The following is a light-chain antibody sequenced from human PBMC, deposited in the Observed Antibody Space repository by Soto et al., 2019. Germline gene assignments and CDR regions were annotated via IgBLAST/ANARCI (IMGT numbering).Light chain of an antibody. CDR1: QSVSSN. CDR3: QEYIQWPPGM. CDR2: DTS. Sequence: DIVMTQAPDSLAVSLGERATINCKSSQSVSSNLAWYQQKPGQVPRLLIYDTSTRAPGISARFSGSGSGTEFTLTISSLQSEDFAVYYCQEYIQWPPGMFGPGTKVDIK. V-gene: IGKV3-15*01. J-gene: IGKJ1*01.